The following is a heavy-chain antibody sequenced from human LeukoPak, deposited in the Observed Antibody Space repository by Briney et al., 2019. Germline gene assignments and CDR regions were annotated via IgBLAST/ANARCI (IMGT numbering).Heavy chain of an antibody. CDR2: IRYDGSNK. Sequence: GGSLRLSCAASGFTFTTYWMTWVRQAPGKGLEWVAFIRYDGSNKYYAESVRGRFIIPRDNSKNTVYLKMNSLRVEDTAIYYCAEGHRAGQPYYDNTGSGFDYWGQGILVTVSS. D-gene: IGHD3-22*01. CDR1: GFTFTTYW. CDR3: AEGHRAGQPYYDNTGSGFDY. V-gene: IGHV3-30*02. J-gene: IGHJ4*02.